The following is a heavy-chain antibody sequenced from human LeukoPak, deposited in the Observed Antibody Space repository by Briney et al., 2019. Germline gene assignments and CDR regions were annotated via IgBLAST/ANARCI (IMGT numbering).Heavy chain of an antibody. CDR1: GYTFTGYY. Sequence: ASVKVSCKASGYTFTGYYMHWVRQAPGQGLEWMGWINPNSGGTNYTQKFQGRVTMTRDTSISTAYMELSRLRSDDTAVYYCAIGYCSGGSCYAVFDYWGQGTLVTVSS. J-gene: IGHJ4*02. CDR3: AIGYCSGGSCYAVFDY. D-gene: IGHD2-15*01. CDR2: INPNSGGT. V-gene: IGHV1-2*02.